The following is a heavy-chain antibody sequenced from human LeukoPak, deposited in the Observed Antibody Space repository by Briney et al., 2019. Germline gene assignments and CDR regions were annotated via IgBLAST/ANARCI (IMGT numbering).Heavy chain of an antibody. CDR3: AREEEAYSGSRIDY. J-gene: IGHJ4*02. CDR2: IKQDGSEK. Sequence: GGSLRLSCAASGFTFSSYWMSWVRQAPGKGLEWVANIKQDGSEKYYVDSVKGRFTISRDNAKNSLYLQMNSLRAEDTAAYYCAREEEAYSGSRIDYWGQGTLVTVSS. V-gene: IGHV3-7*03. D-gene: IGHD1-26*01. CDR1: GFTFSSYW.